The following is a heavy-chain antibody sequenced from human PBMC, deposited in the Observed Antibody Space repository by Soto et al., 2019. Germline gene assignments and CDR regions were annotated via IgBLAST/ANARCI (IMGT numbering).Heavy chain of an antibody. CDR1: CGSFSSGDYY. V-gene: IGHV4-30-4*02. D-gene: IGHD2-8*01. J-gene: IGHJ5*02. CDR2: IYYTGST. Sequence: SETLSLTCTVSCGSFSSGDYYWSWVRQPPGKGLDWIGYIYYTGSTFYNPSLKSRVSISVDTSKNQVSLKLSSVTTADTAVYYCARDRSTYGGGGTGEVKENWFDPWGPRTLVTVSS. CDR3: ARDRSTYGGGGTGEVKENWFDP.